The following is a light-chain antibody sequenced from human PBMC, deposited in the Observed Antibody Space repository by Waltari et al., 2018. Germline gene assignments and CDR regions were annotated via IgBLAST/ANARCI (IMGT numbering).Light chain of an antibody. J-gene: IGLJ2*01. Sequence: QSALTQPASVSGSPGQSITISCTGNSRDVGGYNYVSWYQQHPGKAPKLIIYEVSNRPSGVSNRFSGSKSGNTASLTISGLQAEDEADYYCSSYTSSSRVFGGGTKLTVL. CDR2: EVS. CDR1: SRDVGGYNY. CDR3: SSYTSSSRV. V-gene: IGLV2-14*01.